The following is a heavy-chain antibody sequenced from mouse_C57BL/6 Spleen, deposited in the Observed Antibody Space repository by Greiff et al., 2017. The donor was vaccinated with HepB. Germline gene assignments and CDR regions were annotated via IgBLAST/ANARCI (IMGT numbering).Heavy chain of an antibody. CDR2: IDPETGGT. Sequence: QVQLQQSGAELVRPGASVTLSCKASGYTFTDYEMHWVQQTPVHGLEWIGAIDPETGGTAYNQKFKGKAILTADKSSSTAYMELRSLTSEDSAVYYFTRWPYYDYDGDYWGQGTSVTVSS. CDR3: TRWPYYDYDGDY. V-gene: IGHV1-15*01. D-gene: IGHD2-4*01. CDR1: GYTFTDYE. J-gene: IGHJ4*01.